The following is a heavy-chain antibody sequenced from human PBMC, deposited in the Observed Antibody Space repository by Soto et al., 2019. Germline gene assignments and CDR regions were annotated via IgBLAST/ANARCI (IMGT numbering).Heavy chain of an antibody. CDR2: ISFHGTNK. D-gene: IGHD5-12*01. CDR1: GFTFSSYA. V-gene: IGHV3-30-3*01. J-gene: IGHJ4*02. CDR3: ARDGSAYSGQDSLDF. Sequence: GGSLRLSCAASGFTFSSYAMHWVRQAPGEGLEWVAVISFHGTNKNYADSVKGRFTISRDNSNNTVFLEMNSLRPEDTAMYYCARDGSAYSGQDSLDFWGQGNPVTVSS.